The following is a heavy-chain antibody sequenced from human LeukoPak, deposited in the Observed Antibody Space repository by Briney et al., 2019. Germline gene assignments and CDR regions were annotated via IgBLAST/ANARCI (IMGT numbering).Heavy chain of an antibody. V-gene: IGHV1-46*03. Sequence: ASVKLSCKASGSTFTSYYMHWVRQAPGQGLEWMGIINPSGGSTSYAQKFQGRVTMTRDTSTSTVYMELSSLRSEDTAVYYCARGHYDFWSGYYFDYWGQGTLVTVS. CDR2: INPSGGST. CDR1: GSTFTSYY. D-gene: IGHD3-3*01. CDR3: ARGHYDFWSGYYFDY. J-gene: IGHJ4*02.